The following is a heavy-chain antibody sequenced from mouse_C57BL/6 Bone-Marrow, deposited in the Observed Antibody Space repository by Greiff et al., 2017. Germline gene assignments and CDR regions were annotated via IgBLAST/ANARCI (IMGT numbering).Heavy chain of an antibody. D-gene: IGHD1-1*01. CDR2: ISSGGSYT. J-gene: IGHJ1*03. V-gene: IGHV5-6*01. Sequence: EVQVVESGGDLVKPGGSLKLSCAASGFTFSSYGMSWVRQTPDKRLEWVATISSGGSYTYYPDRVQGRFTISSDNAKNTLYLQMGRLKSEDTAMYYCARYYYGSSYVKYFDVWGTGTTVTVSS. CDR1: GFTFSSYG. CDR3: ARYYYGSSYVKYFDV.